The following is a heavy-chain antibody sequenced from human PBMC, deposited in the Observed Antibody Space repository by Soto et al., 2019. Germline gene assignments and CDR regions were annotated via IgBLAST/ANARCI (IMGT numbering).Heavy chain of an antibody. D-gene: IGHD2-2*01. Sequence: GGSLSLSCAVSGFALSRYGIHWVRQAPGKGLERVAVIWYDGSRKYYADSVKGRFTVSKDNSKNMVYPQMNSLGAEDTAVYYCAREYCSSTSCYFSPNWFDPWGQGTLVTVSS. CDR1: GFALSRYG. CDR2: IWYDGSRK. CDR3: AREYCSSTSCYFSPNWFDP. V-gene: IGHV3-33*01. J-gene: IGHJ5*02.